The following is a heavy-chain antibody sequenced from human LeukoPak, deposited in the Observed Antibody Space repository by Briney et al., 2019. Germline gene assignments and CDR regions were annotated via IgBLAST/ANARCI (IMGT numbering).Heavy chain of an antibody. CDR1: GGSVSSYY. CDR3: ARARYANTWYAFDI. V-gene: IGHV4-59*02. Sequence: TETLSLTCTVSGGSVSSYYWSWIRRPPGRGLEWIAYLSHSGSSDSNPSLTSRVTTLVDTSKNQFSLKLTSVTAADTAVYYCARARYANTWYAFDIWGHGTMVTVSS. D-gene: IGHD2-2*01. J-gene: IGHJ3*02. CDR2: LSHSGSS.